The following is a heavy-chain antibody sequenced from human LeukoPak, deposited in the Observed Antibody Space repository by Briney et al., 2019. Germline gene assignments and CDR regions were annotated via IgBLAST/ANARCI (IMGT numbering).Heavy chain of an antibody. CDR1: GFTFSGYA. Sequence: GGSLRLSCAASGFTFSGYAMSWVRQAPGKGLEWVLAISGSGDKTYYADSVKGRFTISRDNSKNTLYLQMNSLRAEDTAVYYCAKDFRPSGLDPWGQGTLVTVSS. D-gene: IGHD6-6*01. CDR2: ISGSGDKT. J-gene: IGHJ5*02. V-gene: IGHV3-23*01. CDR3: AKDFRPSGLDP.